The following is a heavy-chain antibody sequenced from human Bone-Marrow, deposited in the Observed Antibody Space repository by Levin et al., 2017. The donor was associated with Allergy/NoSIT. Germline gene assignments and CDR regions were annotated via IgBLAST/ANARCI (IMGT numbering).Heavy chain of an antibody. J-gene: IGHJ4*02. V-gene: IGHV4-39*01. CDR1: GGSISSSSYY. CDR3: ARHFGGQWLVHY. Sequence: PSETLSLTCTVSGGSISSSSYYWGWIRQPPGKGLEWIGSIYYSGSTYYNPSLKSRVTISVDTSKNQFSLKLSSVTAADTAVYYCARHFGGQWLVHYWGQGTLVTVSS. D-gene: IGHD6-19*01. CDR2: IYYSGST.